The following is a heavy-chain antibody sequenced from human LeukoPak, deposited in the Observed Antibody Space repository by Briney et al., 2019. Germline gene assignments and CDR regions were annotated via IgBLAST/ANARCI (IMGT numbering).Heavy chain of an antibody. V-gene: IGHV1-3*01. CDR3: ARDRFSVDFDY. D-gene: IGHD2-21*01. CDR2: INAGNGNT. J-gene: IGHJ4*02. Sequence: ASVKVSCKASGYTFTSYAMHWVRQAPGQSLEWMGWINAGNGNTKYSQKFQGRVTITRDTSASTAYMELSSLRSEDTAVYYCARDRFSVDFDYWGQGTLVTVSS. CDR1: GYTFTSYA.